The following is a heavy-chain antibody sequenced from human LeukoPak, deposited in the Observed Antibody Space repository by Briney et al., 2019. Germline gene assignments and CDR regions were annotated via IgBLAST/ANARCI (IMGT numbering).Heavy chain of an antibody. CDR3: ARDEAQQLVFLGEELFDY. D-gene: IGHD6-13*01. J-gene: IGHJ4*02. CDR2: ISSSSSYI. CDR1: GFTFSTYS. Sequence: PGGSLRLSCAASGFTFSTYSMNWVRQAPGKGLEWVSSISSSSSYIYYADSVKGRFTTSRDNAKNSVYLQMNSLRAEDTAVYYCARDEAQQLVFLGEELFDYWGQGTLVTVSS. V-gene: IGHV3-21*01.